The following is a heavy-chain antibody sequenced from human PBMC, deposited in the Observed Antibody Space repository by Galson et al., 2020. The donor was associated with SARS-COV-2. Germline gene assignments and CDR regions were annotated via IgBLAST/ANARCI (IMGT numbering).Heavy chain of an antibody. V-gene: IGHV3-53*04. CDR2: IYRGGNT. J-gene: IGHJ4*02. D-gene: IGHD2-2*01. Sequence: TGGPLRLSCAASGFTVSISYMSWVRQAPGKGLEWLSVIYRGGNTYYSDSVKGRFTISRHDSKNTLYLQMNSLRTEDTAMYYCARRYSTNWSHDYWGQGTLVTVSS. CDR3: ARRYSTNWSHDY. CDR1: GFTVSISY.